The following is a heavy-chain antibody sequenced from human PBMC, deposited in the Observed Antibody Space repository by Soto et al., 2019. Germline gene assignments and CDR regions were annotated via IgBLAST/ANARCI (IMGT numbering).Heavy chain of an antibody. CDR1: GGSINTYNLF. CDR3: ARVNVTLDL. V-gene: IGHV4-39*01. Sequence: QLHLEESGPGLVGPSETLSLTCAVSGGSINTYNLFWAWVRQPPGKGLEWIASIHYGGNAYYPPSLTTRATLSRDTSMNRVSLELTSVTAADTAVYYCARVNVTLDLWGQGTLVTVSS. D-gene: IGHD2-21*02. CDR2: IHYGGNA. J-gene: IGHJ4*02.